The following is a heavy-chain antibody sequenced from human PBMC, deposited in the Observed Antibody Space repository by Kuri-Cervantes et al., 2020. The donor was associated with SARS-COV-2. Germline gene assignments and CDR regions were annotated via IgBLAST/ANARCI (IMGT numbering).Heavy chain of an antibody. Sequence: GGSLRLSCAASGFTFSSYGMHWVRQAPGKGLEWVAVIWYDGSNKYYADSVKGRFTISRDNSKNTLYLQMNSLRAEDTAVYYCARDLTPDGPDSYGYNLLDYWGQGNRV. J-gene: IGHJ4*02. CDR3: ARDLTPDGPDSYGYNLLDY. CDR2: IWYDGSNK. CDR1: GFTFSSYG. D-gene: IGHD5-18*01. V-gene: IGHV3-33*01.